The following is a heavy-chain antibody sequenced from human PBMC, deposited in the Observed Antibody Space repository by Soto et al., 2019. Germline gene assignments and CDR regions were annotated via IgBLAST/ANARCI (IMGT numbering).Heavy chain of an antibody. J-gene: IGHJ3*02. CDR1: GFTFSSYA. CDR2: ISGSGGST. Sequence: GGSLRLSCAASGFTFSSYAMSWVRQAPGKGLEWVSAISGSGGSTYYADSVKGRFTISRDNSKNTLYLQMNSLRAEDTAVYYCAKDGQSGITGTTGAFDIWGQGTMVTVSS. CDR3: AKDGQSGITGTTGAFDI. V-gene: IGHV3-23*01. D-gene: IGHD1-7*01.